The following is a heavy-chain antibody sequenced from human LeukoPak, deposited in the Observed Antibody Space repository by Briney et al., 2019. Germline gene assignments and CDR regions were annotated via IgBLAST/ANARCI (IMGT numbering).Heavy chain of an antibody. Sequence: SETLSLTCTVSGGSISSYYWSWIRQPPGKGLEWIGYIYYSGSTNYNPSLKSRVTISVDTSKNQLSLKLSSVTAADTAVYYCARTTEAHSWRTRYYDYYMDVWGKGTTVTVSS. CDR2: IYYSGST. CDR1: GGSISSYY. CDR3: ARTTEAHSWRTRYYDYYMDV. J-gene: IGHJ6*03. D-gene: IGHD6-13*01. V-gene: IGHV4-59*01.